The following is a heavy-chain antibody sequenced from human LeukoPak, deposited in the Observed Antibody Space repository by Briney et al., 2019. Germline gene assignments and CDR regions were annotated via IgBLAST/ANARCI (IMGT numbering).Heavy chain of an antibody. CDR1: GFTFSNYW. Sequence: GGSLRHSCAASGFTFSNYWMHWVRQVPGRGLVWVSHIKTDGSDTRYADSVKGRFTISRDNAKNTLYLQMNSLRAEDTAVYYCARDDDSSLPLDYWGQGTLVTVSS. D-gene: IGHD6-6*01. J-gene: IGHJ4*02. CDR3: ARDDDSSLPLDY. CDR2: IKTDGSDT. V-gene: IGHV3-74*01.